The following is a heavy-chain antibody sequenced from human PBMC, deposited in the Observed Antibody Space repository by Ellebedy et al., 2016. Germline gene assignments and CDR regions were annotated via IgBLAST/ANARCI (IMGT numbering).Heavy chain of an antibody. CDR1: GGSISAFY. CDR2: LFYGGSA. J-gene: IGHJ6*02. Sequence: SETLSLTXTVSGGSISAFYWNWIRQSPGKGLEWIGFLFYGGSAKYNPSLESRVTISVDTSKNQFSLKLSSVTAADTAVYYCARGFSGMVGHYGMDVWGQGTTVTVSS. CDR3: ARGFSGMVGHYGMDV. D-gene: IGHD3-10*01. V-gene: IGHV4-59*01.